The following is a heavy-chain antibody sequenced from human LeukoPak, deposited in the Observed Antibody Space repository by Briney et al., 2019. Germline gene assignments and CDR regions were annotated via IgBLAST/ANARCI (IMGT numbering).Heavy chain of an antibody. Sequence: GGSLRLSCVAAGFTFSNYGMNWVRQAPGEGLEWVAGIIGSGDRTYYADSVKGRFTISRDNSRNTLFVQMNGLRAEDTAIYYCTKDLVETTGYWGQGTLVTVSS. J-gene: IGHJ4*02. CDR2: IIGSGDRT. V-gene: IGHV3-23*01. CDR3: TKDLVETTGY. D-gene: IGHD1-26*01. CDR1: GFTFSNYG.